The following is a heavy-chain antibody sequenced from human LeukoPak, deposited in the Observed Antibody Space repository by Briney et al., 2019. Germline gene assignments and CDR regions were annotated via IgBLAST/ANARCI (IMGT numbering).Heavy chain of an antibody. CDR1: GFTFSSYA. D-gene: IGHD5-12*01. CDR2: ISNSGGRT. Sequence: PGGSLRLSCAASGFTFSSYAMSWVRQAPGKGLEWVSSISNSGGRTFYTDSVKGRFTISRDNSKITLYLQMNSLRAEDTAVYYCAKDLSESGYDEKFDYWGQGTLVTVSS. J-gene: IGHJ4*02. CDR3: AKDLSESGYDEKFDY. V-gene: IGHV3-23*01.